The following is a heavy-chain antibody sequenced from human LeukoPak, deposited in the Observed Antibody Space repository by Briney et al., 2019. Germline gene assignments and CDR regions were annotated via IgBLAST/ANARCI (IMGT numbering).Heavy chain of an antibody. CDR3: ARIGLRGVIISRPLDY. Sequence: ASVKVSCKASGGTFNSYAINWVRQATGQGLEWMGWMNPNSGNTGYAQKFQGRVTMTRNTSISTAYMELSSLRSEDTAVYYCARIGLRGVIISRPLDYWGQGTLVTVSS. D-gene: IGHD3-16*02. CDR2: MNPNSGNT. V-gene: IGHV1-8*02. CDR1: GGTFNSYA. J-gene: IGHJ4*02.